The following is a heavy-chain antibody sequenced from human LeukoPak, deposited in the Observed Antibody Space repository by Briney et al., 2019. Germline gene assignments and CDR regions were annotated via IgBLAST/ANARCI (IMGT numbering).Heavy chain of an antibody. J-gene: IGHJ4*02. V-gene: IGHV4-34*01. CDR2: INHSGNT. D-gene: IGHD6-19*01. CDR1: GGSFSGYY. Sequence: SETLSLTCAVYGGSFSGYYWSWIRQPPGKGLEWIGEINHSGNTNYNPSLKSRVTISVDTSKNQISLKLSSVTAADTAVYYCARSLYGSGWSHFNYWGQGTLVTVSS. CDR3: ARSLYGSGWSHFNY.